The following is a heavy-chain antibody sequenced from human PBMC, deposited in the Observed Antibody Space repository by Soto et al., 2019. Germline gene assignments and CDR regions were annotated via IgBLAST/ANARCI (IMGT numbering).Heavy chain of an antibody. D-gene: IGHD6-13*01. J-gene: IGHJ4*02. CDR1: GGSITNTNY. V-gene: IGHV4-4*02. CDR2: IYHSGTT. Sequence: QVQLQESGPGLVKPSGTLSLTCAVSGGSITNTNYWSWVRQPPGKGLEWIGEIYHSGTTDYNPSLKSRGTMPVEKSKNQFSPTLNSVAAADTAGYYGATQDSSNRTHDYWGQGTLVTVSS. CDR3: ATQDSSNRTHDY.